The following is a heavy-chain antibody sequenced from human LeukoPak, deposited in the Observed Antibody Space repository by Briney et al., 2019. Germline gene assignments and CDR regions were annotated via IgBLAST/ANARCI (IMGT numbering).Heavy chain of an antibody. CDR3: ARLRSGSAHY. D-gene: IGHD1-26*01. CDR2: IYHSGST. V-gene: IGHV4-59*12. CDR1: GGSISSYY. J-gene: IGHJ4*02. Sequence: SETLSLTCTVSGGSISSYYWSWIRQPPGKGLEWIGEIYHSGSTNYNPSLKSRVTISVDKSKNQFSLKQSSVTAADTAVYYCARLRSGSAHYWGQGTLVTVSS.